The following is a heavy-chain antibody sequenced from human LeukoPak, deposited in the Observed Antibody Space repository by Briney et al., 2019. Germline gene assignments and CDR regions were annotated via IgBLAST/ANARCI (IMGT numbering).Heavy chain of an antibody. V-gene: IGHV3-9*01. CDR3: AKEAQAFDY. J-gene: IGHJ4*02. Sequence: QPGGSLRLSCAASGFTFDDYAMHWVRQAPGKGLEWVSGISWNSGSIGYADSVKGRFTISRDNAKNSLYLQMNSLRAEDTVLYYCAKEAQAFDYWGQGTLVTVSS. CDR1: GFTFDDYA. CDR2: ISWNSGSI.